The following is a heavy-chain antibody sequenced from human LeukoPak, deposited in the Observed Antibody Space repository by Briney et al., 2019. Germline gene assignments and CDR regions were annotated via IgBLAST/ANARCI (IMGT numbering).Heavy chain of an antibody. CDR2: IGSSGGST. V-gene: IGHV3-23*01. J-gene: IGHJ3*01. CDR1: GFNFITAA. Sequence: GGSLRLSCAASGFNFITAAMTWVRQAPGKGLEWVSLIGSSGGSTYYADSVKGRFTISRDNFNHTLSLQMNSLRVEGTAIYYCVKDIQLSTWGLGTMVTVSS. CDR3: VKDIQLST. D-gene: IGHD5-24*01.